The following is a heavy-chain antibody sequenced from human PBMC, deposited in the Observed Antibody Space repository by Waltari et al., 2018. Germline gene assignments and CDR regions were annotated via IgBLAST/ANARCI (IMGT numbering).Heavy chain of an antibody. CDR3: ARDMGDFWSGSVNWFDP. J-gene: IGHJ5*02. CDR1: GYSISSGYY. CDR2: IYHSGST. V-gene: IGHV4-38-2*02. D-gene: IGHD3-3*01. Sequence: QVQLQESGPGLVKPSETLSLTCTVSGYSISSGYYWGWIRQPPGKGLEWIGSIYHSGSTYYNPSLKSRVTISVDTSKNQFSLKLSSVTAADTAVYYCARDMGDFWSGSVNWFDPWGQGTLVTVSS.